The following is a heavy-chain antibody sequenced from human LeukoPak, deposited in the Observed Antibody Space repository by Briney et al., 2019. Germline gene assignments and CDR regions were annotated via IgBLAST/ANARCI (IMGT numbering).Heavy chain of an antibody. CDR3: AKDAFRGYSYGYRVSMVWFDQ. D-gene: IGHD5-18*01. CDR1: GFTFSSYG. Sequence: GGSLRLSCAASGFTFSSYGMHWVRQAPGKGLEWVAFIRYDGSNKYYVDSVKGRFTISRDNSKNTLSLQMSSLRAEDTAVYFCAKDAFRGYSYGYRVSMVWFDQWGQGILVTVSS. CDR2: IRYDGSNK. V-gene: IGHV3-30*02. J-gene: IGHJ5*02.